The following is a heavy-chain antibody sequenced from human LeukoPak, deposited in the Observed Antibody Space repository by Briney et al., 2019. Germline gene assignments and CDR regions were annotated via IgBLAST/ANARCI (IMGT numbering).Heavy chain of an antibody. J-gene: IGHJ6*02. CDR3: AKVGGYCSSTSCLHYGMDV. CDR2: ISHDGSHK. D-gene: IGHD2-2*01. V-gene: IGHV3-30*18. Sequence: GGSLRLSCTASGVTFNNQRLCWVRQASGKGLEWVAVISHDGSHKYHADSVKGRFTISRDNSKTTLYLQMKSLRPDDTAVYYCAKVGGYCSSTSCLHYGMDVWGQGTTVTVSS. CDR1: GVTFNNQR.